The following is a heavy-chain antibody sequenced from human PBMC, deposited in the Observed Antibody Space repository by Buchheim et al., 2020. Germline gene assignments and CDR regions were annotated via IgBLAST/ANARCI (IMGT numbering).Heavy chain of an antibody. Sequence: QVQLVQSGAEVKKPGASVKVSCKTSEYTRHHTHWLRQAPGQGLEWVGRVNPDTGGTQYAQKFQGRVTLTRDTPITTTYMELSSLTSDDTAVFYCAIATDLVDPANPTFDSWGQGTL. J-gene: IGHJ4*02. CDR3: AIATDLVDPANPTFDS. CDR2: VNPDTGGT. V-gene: IGHV1-2*02. CDR1: EYTRHH. D-gene: IGHD5-18*01.